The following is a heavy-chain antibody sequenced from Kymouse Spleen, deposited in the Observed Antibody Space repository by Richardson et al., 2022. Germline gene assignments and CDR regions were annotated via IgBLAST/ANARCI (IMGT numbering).Heavy chain of an antibody. CDR1: GFTFSSYG. D-gene: IGHD7-27*02. CDR3: AKDLDWGRGAFDI. CDR2: ISYDGSNK. J-gene: IGHJ3*02. V-gene: IGHV3-30*18. Sequence: QVQLVESGGGVVQPGRSLRLSCAASGFTFSSYGMHWVRQAPGKGLEWVAVISYDGSNKYYADSVKGRFTISRDNSKNTLYLQMNSLRAEDTAVYYCAKDLDWGRGAFDIWGQGTMVTVSS.